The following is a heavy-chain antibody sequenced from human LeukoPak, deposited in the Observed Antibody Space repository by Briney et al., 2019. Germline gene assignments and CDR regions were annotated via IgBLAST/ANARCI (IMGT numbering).Heavy chain of an antibody. V-gene: IGHV3-11*01. Sequence: PGGSLRLSCAASGFTFSDYYMSWIRQAPGKGLEWVSYISSSGSTIYYADSVKGRFTISRDNAKNSLYLQMNSLRAEDTALYYCAKDGYYDTTAYPDYWGQGTLVTVSS. CDR1: GFTFSDYY. CDR3: AKDGYYDTTAYPDY. CDR2: ISSSGSTI. D-gene: IGHD3-22*01. J-gene: IGHJ4*02.